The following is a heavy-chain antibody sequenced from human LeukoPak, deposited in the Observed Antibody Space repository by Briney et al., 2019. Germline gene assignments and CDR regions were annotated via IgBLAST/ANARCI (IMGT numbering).Heavy chain of an antibody. D-gene: IGHD3-22*01. CDR1: GGSISSYY. CDR2: IYYSGST. CDR3: ARHRPYYYDFDAFDI. Sequence: SETLSLTCTVAGGSISSYYWRWIRQRPGKGLEWVGYIYYSGSTNYNPSLKSRVNISVDTSKNQFSLKLSSVTAADTAVYYCARHRPYYYDFDAFDIWGQGTMVTVSS. J-gene: IGHJ3*02. V-gene: IGHV4-59*08.